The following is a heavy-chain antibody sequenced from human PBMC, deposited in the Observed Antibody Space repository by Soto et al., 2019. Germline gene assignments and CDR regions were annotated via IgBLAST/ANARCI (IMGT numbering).Heavy chain of an antibody. CDR3: ARCMGFDGSGYAFFDS. D-gene: IGHD3-10*01. CDR2: VSRSSSYI. CDR1: GFTFSGHT. Sequence: EVQLVESGGGQVKPGGSLRLSCAASGFTFSGHTINWVRQAPGKGLEWVSSVSRSSSYIYYADSVKGRFTVSRDDAEKSLYLQMNSLRAEDTAIYYCARCMGFDGSGYAFFDSWGQGTQVTVSS. V-gene: IGHV3-21*01. J-gene: IGHJ4*02.